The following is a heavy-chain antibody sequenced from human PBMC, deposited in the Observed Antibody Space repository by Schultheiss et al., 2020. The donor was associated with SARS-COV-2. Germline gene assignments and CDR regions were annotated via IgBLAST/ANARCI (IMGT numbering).Heavy chain of an antibody. V-gene: IGHV3-64*04. Sequence: GGSLRLSCSASGFTFSSYAMHWVRQAPGKGLEYVSAISGSGGSTYYADSVKGRFTISRDNSKNTLYLQMNSLRAEDTAVYYCAREKRLVRTNWFDPWGQGTLVTVSS. CDR1: GFTFSSYA. J-gene: IGHJ5*02. CDR2: ISGSGGST. CDR3: AREKRLVRTNWFDP. D-gene: IGHD6-6*01.